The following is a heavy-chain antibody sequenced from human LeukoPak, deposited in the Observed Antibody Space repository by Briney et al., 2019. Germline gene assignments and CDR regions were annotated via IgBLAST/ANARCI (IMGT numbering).Heavy chain of an antibody. CDR1: XFXXXX. CDR2: INSDGGGA. V-gene: IGHV3-74*01. Sequence: XFXXXXXEXXRQGPGKGLVWISRINSDGGGAIYADSVKGRFTVSRDNAKNTLYLQMNSLRAEDTAVYYCARDVPHNWFDTWGQGTLVTVSS. J-gene: IGHJ5*02. CDR3: ARDVPHNWFDT.